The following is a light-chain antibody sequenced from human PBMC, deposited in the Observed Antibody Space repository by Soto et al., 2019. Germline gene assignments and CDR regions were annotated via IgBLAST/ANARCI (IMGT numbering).Light chain of an antibody. CDR3: MQSTQLPPT. J-gene: IGKJ5*01. CDR1: QSLLHITGETF. CDR2: EVS. V-gene: IGKV2D-29*02. Sequence: DVVMTQTPLSLSVAPGQPASISCKSSQSLLHITGETFLFWYLNKPGQSPQLLLYEVSTRVSGVPDRFSGSGSGTDFTLEISRVETDDVGIYYCMQSTQLPPTFGQGTRLGIE.